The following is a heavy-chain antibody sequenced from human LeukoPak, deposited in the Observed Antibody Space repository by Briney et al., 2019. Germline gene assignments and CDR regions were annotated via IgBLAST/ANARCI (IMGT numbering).Heavy chain of an antibody. CDR3: ARNWLQGDSSGYYLDY. J-gene: IGHJ4*02. V-gene: IGHV1-18*01. CDR2: ISAYNGNT. D-gene: IGHD3-22*01. Sequence: ASVKVSCKASGYTFTSYGISWVRQAPGQGLEWMGWISAYNGNTNYAQKLQGRVTMTTDTSTSAAYMELRSLRSDDTAVYYCARNWLQGDSSGYYLDYWGQGTLVTVSS. CDR1: GYTFTSYG.